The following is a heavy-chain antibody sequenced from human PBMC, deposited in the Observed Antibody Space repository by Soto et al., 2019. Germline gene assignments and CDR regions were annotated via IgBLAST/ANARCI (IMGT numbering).Heavy chain of an antibody. CDR2: IFSNDEK. J-gene: IGHJ5*02. V-gene: IGHV2-26*01. CDR3: ARIKRDVVVTAHWSDP. CDR1: GFSLSNARMG. Sequence: SGPTLVNPTETLTLTCTVSGFSLSNARMGVSWIRQPPGKALEWLAHIFSNDEKSYSTSLKSRLTISKDTSKSQVVLTMTNMDPVDTATYYCARIKRDVVVTAHWSDPWGQGTLVTSPQ. D-gene: IGHD2-21*02.